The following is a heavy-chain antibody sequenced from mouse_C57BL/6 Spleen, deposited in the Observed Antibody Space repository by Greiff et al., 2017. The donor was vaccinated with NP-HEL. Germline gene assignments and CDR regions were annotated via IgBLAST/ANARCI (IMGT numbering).Heavy chain of an antibody. CDR3: ARDVGTTVVERYFDV. Sequence: EVKVVESGGGLVKPGGSLQLSCAASGFTSSSYAMSWVGQAPEKRPEWVATISDGGSYTSYPDNVKGRFNISRDNAKNNLYRQMSHLKSEDTAMYYCARDVGTTVVERYFDVWGTGTTVTVSS. J-gene: IGHJ1*03. D-gene: IGHD1-1*01. V-gene: IGHV5-4*01. CDR2: ISDGGSYT. CDR1: GFTSSSYA.